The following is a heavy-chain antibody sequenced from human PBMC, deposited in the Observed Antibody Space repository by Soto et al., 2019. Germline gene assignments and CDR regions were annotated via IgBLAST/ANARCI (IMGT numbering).Heavy chain of an antibody. D-gene: IGHD6-13*01. CDR3: ARGSGHSSWYPMDV. J-gene: IGHJ6*02. V-gene: IGHV4-4*02. Sequence: SETLSLTCAVSGGSIGSSNGWSWVRQPPGKGLEWIGEIYHSGSTNYNPSLKSRVTISVDKSKNQFSLKLSSVTAADTAVYYCARGSGHSSWYPMDVWGQGTTVTVSS. CDR1: GGSIGSSNG. CDR2: IYHSGST.